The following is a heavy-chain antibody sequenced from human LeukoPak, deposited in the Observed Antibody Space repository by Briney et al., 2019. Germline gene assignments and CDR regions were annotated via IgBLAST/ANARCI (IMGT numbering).Heavy chain of an antibody. J-gene: IGHJ5*02. CDR1: GYRFNSYW. CDR2: IYPGDSDT. V-gene: IGHV5-51*01. CDR3: ARFYRLIRAGFDP. Sequence: GESLKISCKGSGYRFNSYWIGWVRPMPGKGLEWMGIIYPGDSDTRYSPSFQGQVTISADKSISTAYLQWSSLKASDTAMYYCARFYRLIRAGFDPWGQGTLVTVSS. D-gene: IGHD2-21*02.